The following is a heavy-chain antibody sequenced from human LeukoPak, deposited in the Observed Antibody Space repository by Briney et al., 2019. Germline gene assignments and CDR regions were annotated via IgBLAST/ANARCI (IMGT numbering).Heavy chain of an antibody. CDR3: ARDDGAVTMIPYY. J-gene: IGHJ4*02. Sequence: GRSLRLSCAASGFTFSSYAMHWVRQAPGKGLEWVAVISYDGSNKYYADSVKGRFTISRDNSKNTLYQQMNSLRAEDTAVYYCARDDGAVTMIPYYWGQGTLVTVSS. V-gene: IGHV3-30*04. CDR2: ISYDGSNK. D-gene: IGHD3-22*01. CDR1: GFTFSSYA.